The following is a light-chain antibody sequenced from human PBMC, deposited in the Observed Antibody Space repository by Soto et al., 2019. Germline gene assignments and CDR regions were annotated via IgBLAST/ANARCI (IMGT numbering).Light chain of an antibody. CDR1: NGDIGAYDY. V-gene: IGLV2-14*01. CDR3: GSYAINSVL. Sequence: QSALTQPASVSGSPGQSITISCTGTNGDIGAYDYVSWYQQSPGKAPKLIIFDVSNRPSGVSHRFSGSKSGNTASLTISGLQAEDEADYYCGSYAINSVLFGGGTKVTVL. CDR2: DVS. J-gene: IGLJ2*01.